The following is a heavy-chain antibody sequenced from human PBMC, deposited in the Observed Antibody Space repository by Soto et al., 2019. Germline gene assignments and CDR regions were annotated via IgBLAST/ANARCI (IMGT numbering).Heavy chain of an antibody. CDR2: IYYSGST. D-gene: IGHD5-18*01. Sequence: QVQLQESGPGLVKPSETLSLTCTVSGGSISSYYWGWIRQPPGKGLEWIGYIYYSGSTNYNPSLKSRVTIAVDTAKNQFSLKLSSVTAADTAVYYCARRYGSCFDYWCQGTLVTVSS. J-gene: IGHJ4*02. V-gene: IGHV4-59*08. CDR1: GGSISSYY. CDR3: ARRYGSCFDY.